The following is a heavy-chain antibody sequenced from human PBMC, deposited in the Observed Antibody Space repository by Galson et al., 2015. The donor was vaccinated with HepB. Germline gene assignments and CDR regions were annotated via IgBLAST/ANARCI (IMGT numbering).Heavy chain of an antibody. Sequence: SLRLSCAASGFSFGDYAMSWFRQAPSKGLEWVGFIRSKAYGGTTKYAASVKGRSTVSRDESKSIAYLQMNSLKTEDTAVYYCTRYYDSSYYYGMDVWGQGTTVTVSS. CDR2: IRSKAYGGTT. CDR3: TRYYDSSYYYGMDV. CDR1: GFSFGDYA. V-gene: IGHV3-49*03. D-gene: IGHD3-22*01. J-gene: IGHJ6*02.